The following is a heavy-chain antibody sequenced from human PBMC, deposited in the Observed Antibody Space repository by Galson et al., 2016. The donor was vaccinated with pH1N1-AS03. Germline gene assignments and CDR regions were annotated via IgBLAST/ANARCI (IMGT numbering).Heavy chain of an antibody. D-gene: IGHD3-3*01. V-gene: IGHV4-38-2*01. CDR2: IYHSGST. CDR1: GYSISSGYY. CDR3: ARVGKYFDFWSGYSDFDY. J-gene: IGHJ4*02. Sequence: ETLSLTCAVSGYSISSGYYWGWIRQPPGKGLEWIGSIYHSGSTYYNPSLMSRVTISVDTSKNRFSLKVTSVTAADTAVYYCARVGKYFDFWSGYSDFDYWGQGSLVIVSS.